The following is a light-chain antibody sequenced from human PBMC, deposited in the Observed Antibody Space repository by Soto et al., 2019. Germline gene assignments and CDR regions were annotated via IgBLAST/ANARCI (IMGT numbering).Light chain of an antibody. V-gene: IGLV2-14*01. CDR1: SSDVGGYNY. J-gene: IGLJ1*01. CDR2: DVS. Sequence: LTQPASVSGSPGQSITISCTGTSSDVGGYNYVSWYQQHPGKAPKLMIYDVSNRPSGVSNRFSGSKSGNTASLTISGLQAEDEADYYCSSYTRSSNPYVFGTGTKVTVL. CDR3: SSYTRSSNPYV.